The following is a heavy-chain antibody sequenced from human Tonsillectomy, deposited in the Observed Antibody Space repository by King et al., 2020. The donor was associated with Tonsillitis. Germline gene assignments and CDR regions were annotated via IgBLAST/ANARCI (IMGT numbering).Heavy chain of an antibody. CDR3: ARGNLRGSGVFDV. V-gene: IGHV4-34*01. D-gene: IGHD3-10*01. CDR2: INHWGST. Sequence: VQLQQWGAGLLKPSETLSLTCAVYGGSLSGRHWSWIRQPPGKGLEWIGKINHWGSTDDNTSLKSRVTISVDTSKNQFSLKLTSVAAADTAVYYCARGNLRGSGVFDVWGPGTMVTVSS. CDR1: GGSLSGRH. J-gene: IGHJ3*01.